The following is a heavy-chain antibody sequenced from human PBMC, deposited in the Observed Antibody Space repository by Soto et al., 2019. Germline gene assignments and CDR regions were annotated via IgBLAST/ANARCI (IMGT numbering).Heavy chain of an antibody. Sequence: PGGSLRLSCAASGFTFSNAWMSWVRQAPGKGLEWVGRIKSKTDGGTTDYAAPVKGRFTISRDDSKNTPYLQMNSLKTEDTAVNYCTTDPGGRGGSGLYTWALETPVTVSS. CDR1: GFTFSNAW. D-gene: IGHD2-15*01. CDR2: IKSKTDGGTT. CDR3: TTDPGGRGGSGLYT. V-gene: IGHV3-15*01. J-gene: IGHJ5*02.